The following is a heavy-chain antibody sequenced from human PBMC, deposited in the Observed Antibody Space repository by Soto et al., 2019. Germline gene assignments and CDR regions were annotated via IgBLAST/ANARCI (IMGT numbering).Heavy chain of an antibody. Sequence: EVQLVESGGGLVQPGGSLRLSCTASGFTFSDSWMTWVRQAPGKGLEWVARIKPDESEKKYADSVKGRLSISRDNAKNSMYLQMDSRRGEDTAVYYCVRGGSNYASWGQGTLVTVSS. J-gene: IGHJ5*02. CDR3: VRGGSNYAS. CDR2: IKPDESEK. D-gene: IGHD4-4*01. CDR1: GFTFSDSW. V-gene: IGHV3-7*01.